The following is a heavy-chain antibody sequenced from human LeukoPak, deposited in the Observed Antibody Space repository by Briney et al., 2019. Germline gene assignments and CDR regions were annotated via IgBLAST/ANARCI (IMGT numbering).Heavy chain of an antibody. D-gene: IGHD6-13*01. CDR1: GGSISSGGYY. CDR3: ARVKVSDGIAAASA. CDR2: IYHSGST. V-gene: IGHV4-30-2*01. J-gene: IGHJ5*02. Sequence: SETLSFNCTVSGGSISSGGYYWSWIRQPPGKGLEWIGYIYHSGSTYYNPSLKSRVTISVDTSKNQFSLKLSSVTAADTAVYYCARVKVSDGIAAASAWGQGTLVTVSS.